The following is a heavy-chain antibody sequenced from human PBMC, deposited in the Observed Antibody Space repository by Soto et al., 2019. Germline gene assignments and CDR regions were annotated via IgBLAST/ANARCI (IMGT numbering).Heavy chain of an antibody. Sequence: QLQLQESGPGLVKPSETLSLTCTVSGGSISSSSYYWGWIRQPPGKGLEWIGSIYYSGSTYYNPSLKSRVTIAADAAKNQFSLMLSSVTAADTAVYYCAIHDWAKPFEYWGQGTLVTGSS. CDR1: GGSISSSSYY. CDR2: IYYSGST. J-gene: IGHJ4*02. V-gene: IGHV4-39*01. D-gene: IGHD3-9*01. CDR3: AIHDWAKPFEY.